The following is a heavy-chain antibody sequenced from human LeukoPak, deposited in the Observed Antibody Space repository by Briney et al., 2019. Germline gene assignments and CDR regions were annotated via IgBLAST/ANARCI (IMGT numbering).Heavy chain of an antibody. CDR1: GYTFTSYY. V-gene: IGHV1-46*01. D-gene: IGHD2-15*01. J-gene: IGHJ4*02. CDR2: INPSGGST. CDR3: AREAGYCSGGSCKTSDY. Sequence: ASVKVSCKASGYTFTSYYMHWVRQAPGQGLEWMGIINPSGGSTSYAQKFQGRVTMTRDTYTSTVYMELSSLRSEDTAVYYRAREAGYCSGGSCKTSDYWGQGTLVTVSS.